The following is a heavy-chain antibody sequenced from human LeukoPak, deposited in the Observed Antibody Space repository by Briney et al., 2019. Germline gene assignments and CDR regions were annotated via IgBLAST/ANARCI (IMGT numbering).Heavy chain of an antibody. CDR3: SKWGDYDVLTGYYDSDF. CDR1: GFTFSNYA. J-gene: IGHJ4*02. CDR2: IVGSGGST. V-gene: IGHV3-23*01. D-gene: IGHD3-9*01. Sequence: GGSLRLSCAASGFTFSNYAMSWVRQAPGKGLEWVSAIVGSGGSTYYADSVKGRFTISRDNSKNTLFLQMNSLRVEDTALYYCSKWGDYDVLTGYYDSDFWGQGTLITVSS.